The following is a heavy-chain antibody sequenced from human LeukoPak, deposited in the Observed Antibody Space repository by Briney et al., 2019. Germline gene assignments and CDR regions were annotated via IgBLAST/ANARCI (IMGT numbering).Heavy chain of an antibody. J-gene: IGHJ4*02. V-gene: IGHV4-30-4*01. CDR2: IYYSGTP. CDR1: GDSISSGDYY. D-gene: IGHD5-12*01. CDR3: ARDTSGYDRFDY. Sequence: SQTLSLTCTVSGDSISSGDYYWNWIRQPPGKGLEWIGYIYYSGTPYYNPSLKSRVSISLDTSNNQFSLQLSSVTAADTAIYYCARDTSGYDRFDYWGQGTLVTVSS.